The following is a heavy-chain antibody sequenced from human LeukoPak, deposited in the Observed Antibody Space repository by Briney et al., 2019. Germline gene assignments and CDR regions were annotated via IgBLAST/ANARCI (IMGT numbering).Heavy chain of an antibody. CDR1: GYNFTSYW. CDR2: ISPPHSDT. V-gene: IGHV5-51*01. CDR3: AGRLTGTTLGAFDI. Sequence: GESLKISCKGSGYNFTSYWIGWGRQVPGKGLEGRGIISPPHSDTRYTPSFQCQVTISADKSISTAYLQWSSLKPSDTAMYYCAGRLTGTTLGAFDIWGQGTMVTVSS. D-gene: IGHD1-7*01. J-gene: IGHJ3*02.